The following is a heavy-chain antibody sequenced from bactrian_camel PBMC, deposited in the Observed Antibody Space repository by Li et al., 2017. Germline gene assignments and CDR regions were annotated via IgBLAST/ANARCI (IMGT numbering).Heavy chain of an antibody. J-gene: IGHJ1*01. Sequence: HVQLVESGGGSVEAGGSLRLSCVASGYTANTNCVGWYRQAPGKEREGVAAMYTGFGSGNIYYDDSVKGRFTISQDNSKNTLFLQMNGLKAEDTAVYHCVRAAACMPSIQVLGVMSGRRNGWG. CDR2: MYTGFGSGNI. V-gene: IGHV3S54*01. CDR3: VRAAACMPSIQVLGVMSGRRNG. CDR1: GYTANTNC. D-gene: IGHD3*01.